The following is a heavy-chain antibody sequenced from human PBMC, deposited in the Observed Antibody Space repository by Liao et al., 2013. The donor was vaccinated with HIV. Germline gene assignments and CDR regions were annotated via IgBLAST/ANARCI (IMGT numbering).Heavy chain of an antibody. CDR3: ARTLPPYRNSFDV. D-gene: IGHD1-14*01. CDR2: IYDSGYT. V-gene: IGHV4-59*01. Sequence: QVQLQESGPGLVKPSQTLSLTCTVSGDSIISYYWNWIRQPPGKGLEWIGYIYDSGYTNYNPSLKSRVTISIETSKNQFSLRLTSVTAADTAVYYCARTLPPYRNSFDVWGQGAMVTVSS. J-gene: IGHJ3*01. CDR1: GDSIISYY.